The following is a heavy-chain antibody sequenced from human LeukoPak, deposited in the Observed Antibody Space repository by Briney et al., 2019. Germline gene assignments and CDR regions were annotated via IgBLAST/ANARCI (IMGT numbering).Heavy chain of an antibody. J-gene: IGHJ5*02. CDR2: INPNSGGT. D-gene: IGHD2-2*01. V-gene: IGHV1-2*02. CDR3: ARAPYCSSTSCYWFYNWFDP. CDR1: GYTFTGYY. Sequence: ASVKVSCKASGYTFTGYYMHWVRQAPGQGLEWVGWINPNSGGTNYAQKFQGRVTMTRDASISTAYMELSRLRSDDTAVYYCARAPYCSSTSCYWFYNWFDPWGQGTLVTVSS.